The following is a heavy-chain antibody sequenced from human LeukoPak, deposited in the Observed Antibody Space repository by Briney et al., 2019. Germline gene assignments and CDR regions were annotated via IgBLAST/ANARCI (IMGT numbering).Heavy chain of an antibody. Sequence: SETLSLTCTVSGGSISSYYWSWIRQPPGKGLEWIGYIYYSGSTNYNPSLKSRVTISVDTSKNQFSLKLSSVTAADTAVYYCARSGGPGYYDSSGYYYRYWGQGTLVTVSS. CDR1: GGSISSYY. D-gene: IGHD3-22*01. V-gene: IGHV4-59*01. CDR3: ARSGGPGYYDSSGYYYRY. J-gene: IGHJ4*02. CDR2: IYYSGST.